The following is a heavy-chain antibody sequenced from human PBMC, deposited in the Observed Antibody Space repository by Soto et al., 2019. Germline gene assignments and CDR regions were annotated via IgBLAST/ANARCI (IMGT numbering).Heavy chain of an antibody. CDR2: IYSGGST. V-gene: IGHV3-66*01. CDR3: AIGRPMPGYYYYYMDV. Sequence: GGSLRLSCAASGFTVSSNYMSWVRQAPGKGLEWVSVIYSGGSTYYADSVKGRFTISRDNSKNTLYLQMNSLRAEDTAVYYCAIGRPMPGYYYYYMDVWGKGTTVTVSS. CDR1: GFTVSSNY. J-gene: IGHJ6*03. D-gene: IGHD2-2*01.